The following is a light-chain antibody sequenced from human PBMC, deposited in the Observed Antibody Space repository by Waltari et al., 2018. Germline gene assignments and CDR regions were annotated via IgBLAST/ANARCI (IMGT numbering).Light chain of an antibody. V-gene: IGLV2-14*01. Sequence: QSALTKPASVSGSPGQSHTISCTGTSSDVGCSNYVSWYQQHQGKAPKLMIYDVSKRPSGVSNRFSGSKSGNTASLTISGLQAEDEADYYCSSYTSSSTYWVFGGGTKLTVL. CDR3: SSYTSSSTYWV. CDR2: DVS. CDR1: SSDVGCSNY. J-gene: IGLJ3*02.